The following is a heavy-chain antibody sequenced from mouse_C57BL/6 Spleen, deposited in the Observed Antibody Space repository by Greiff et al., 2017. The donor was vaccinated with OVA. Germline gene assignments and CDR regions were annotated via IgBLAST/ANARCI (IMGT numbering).Heavy chain of an antibody. CDR3: ASGSSYWYCDV. D-gene: IGHD1-1*01. CDR2: IDPSDSYT. V-gene: IGHV1-69*01. CDR1: GYTFTSYW. J-gene: IGHJ1*03. Sequence: QVQLQQPGAELVMPGASVKLSCKASGYTFTSYWMHWVQQRPGQGLEWIGEIDPSDSYTNYNQKFKGKSTLTVDKSSSTAYLQLSSLTSEDSAVYYCASGSSYWYCDVWGTGTTVTVSS.